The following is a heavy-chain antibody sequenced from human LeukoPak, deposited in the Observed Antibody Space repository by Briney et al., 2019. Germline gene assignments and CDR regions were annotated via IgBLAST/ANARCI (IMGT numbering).Heavy chain of an antibody. V-gene: IGHV4-4*07. CDR2: IYTSGST. D-gene: IGHD1/OR15-1a*01. J-gene: IGHJ5*02. CDR3: ARDGVTIHWFDP. Sequence: SETLSLTCTVSGGSLSSYYWSWIRQPAGKGLEWIGRIYTSGSTNYNPSLKSRVTMSVDTSKNQFSLKLSSVTAADTAVYYCARDGVTIHWFDPWGQGTLVTVSS. CDR1: GGSLSSYY.